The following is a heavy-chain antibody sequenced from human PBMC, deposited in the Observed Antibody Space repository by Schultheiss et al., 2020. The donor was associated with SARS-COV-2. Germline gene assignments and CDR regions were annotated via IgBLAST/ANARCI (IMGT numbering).Heavy chain of an antibody. CDR1: GFTFSSYA. CDR2: ISYDGTNK. J-gene: IGHJ4*02. D-gene: IGHD3-10*01. Sequence: GGSLRLSCAASGFTFSSYAMSWVRQAPGKGLEWVAVISYDGTNKYYADSVKARFTISRDNSKNTLYLQMNSLRADDTAVYYCAKRHSGSGSYYNPLDYWGQGTLVTVSS. V-gene: IGHV3-30-3*02. CDR3: AKRHSGSGSYYNPLDY.